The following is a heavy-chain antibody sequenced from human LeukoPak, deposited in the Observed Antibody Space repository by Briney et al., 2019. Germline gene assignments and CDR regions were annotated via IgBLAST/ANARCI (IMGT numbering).Heavy chain of an antibody. V-gene: IGHV3-21*01. Sequence: GGSLRLSCAASGFTFSSYSMNWVRQAPGKGLEWVLSISSSSSYIYYADSVKGRFTISRDDAKKSLDLQMNSLRAEDTAVYFCARYSEVYYYVDVWGAGTTVIVSS. CDR2: ISSSSSYI. J-gene: IGHJ6*03. CDR3: ARYSEVYYYVDV. D-gene: IGHD2-21*01. CDR1: GFTFSSYS.